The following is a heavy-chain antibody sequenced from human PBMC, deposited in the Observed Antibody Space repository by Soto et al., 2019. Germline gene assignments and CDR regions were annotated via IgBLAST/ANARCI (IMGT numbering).Heavy chain of an antibody. D-gene: IGHD2-15*01. CDR1: GFTFSSHA. V-gene: IGHV3-30-3*01. CDR3: ASWGGSGGSCYWCPFDF. Sequence: QVHLAESGGGVVQPGRSLRLSCVASGFTFSSHAVHWVRQAPGKGLEWVAVISFDGSNKHYADSVKGRFTIYRDNSKNTLYLQMNSLSAEDTAVYSCASWGGSGGSCYWCPFDFWGQGTLVTVSS. CDR2: ISFDGSNK. J-gene: IGHJ4*02.